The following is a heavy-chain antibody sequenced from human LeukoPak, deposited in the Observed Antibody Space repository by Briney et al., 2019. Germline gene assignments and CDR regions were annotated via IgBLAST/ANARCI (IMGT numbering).Heavy chain of an antibody. D-gene: IGHD6-19*01. CDR3: ARDAYNSAWSGGYFDL. Sequence: GGSLRLSCAASEFTFSSYWMSWVRQAPGKGLEWVANIKQDGSEKYYVDSVKGRLTISRDNAKNSLYLQMNGPRAEDTAVYYCARDAYNSAWSGGYFDLWGRGTLVTVSS. CDR1: EFTFSSYW. V-gene: IGHV3-7*01. CDR2: IKQDGSEK. J-gene: IGHJ2*01.